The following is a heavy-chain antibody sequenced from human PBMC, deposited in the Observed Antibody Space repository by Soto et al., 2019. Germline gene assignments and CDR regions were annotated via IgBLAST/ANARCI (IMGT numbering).Heavy chain of an antibody. J-gene: IGHJ6*02. CDR2: INAYNGNT. V-gene: IGHV1-18*01. CDR1: GYSFTRYG. CDR3: AMVDVYVTPSPQDV. D-gene: IGHD3-16*01. Sequence: GXSVKVSCKASGYSFTRYGIGWARQAPGQGLEWMGWINAYNGNTNYAQNLQGRLTLTTDTSTTTAYMELRSLRSNDTAIYYCAMVDVYVTPSPQDVWGQGTTVTVSS.